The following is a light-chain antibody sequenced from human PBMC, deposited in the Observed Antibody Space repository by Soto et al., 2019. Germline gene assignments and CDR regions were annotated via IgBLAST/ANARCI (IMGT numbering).Light chain of an antibody. J-gene: IGKJ2*01. CDR3: QQYTTFSPYT. CDR2: DAS. Sequence: DIQMTQSPSTLSASVGDRVTITCRASQSVSSWLAWYQQKPGKAPKLLIYDASSLASGVPSRFSGSGSGTEFTLTISILQPDDVAAYYCQQYTTFSPYTFGQGTKREIK. CDR1: QSVSSW. V-gene: IGKV1-5*01.